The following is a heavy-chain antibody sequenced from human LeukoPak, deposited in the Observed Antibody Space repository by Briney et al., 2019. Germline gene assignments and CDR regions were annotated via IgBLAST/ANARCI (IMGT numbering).Heavy chain of an antibody. CDR2: INHSGST. D-gene: IGHD6-19*01. Sequence: SETLSLTCAVYGGSFRGYYWSWIRQPPGKGLEWIGEINHSGSTNYNPSLKSRVTISVDTSKNQFSLKLSSVTAADTAVYYCARSAMNRSGWYAAFDIWGQGTMVTVSS. J-gene: IGHJ3*02. CDR1: GGSFRGYY. CDR3: ARSAMNRSGWYAAFDI. V-gene: IGHV4-34*01.